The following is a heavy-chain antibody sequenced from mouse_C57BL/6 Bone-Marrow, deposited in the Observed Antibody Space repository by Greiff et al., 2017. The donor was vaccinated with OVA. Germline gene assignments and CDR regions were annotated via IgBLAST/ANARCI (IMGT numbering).Heavy chain of an antibody. Sequence: EVKLQESGPGLVKPSQSLSLTCSVTGYSITSGYYWNWIRQFPGNKLEWMGYISYDGSNNYNPSLKNRISITRDTSKNQFFLKLNSVTTEDTATYYCARDRYYGSSYYYYAMDYWGQGTSVTVSS. CDR3: ARDRYYGSSYYYYAMDY. V-gene: IGHV3-6*01. J-gene: IGHJ4*01. CDR1: GYSITSGYY. CDR2: ISYDGSN. D-gene: IGHD1-1*01.